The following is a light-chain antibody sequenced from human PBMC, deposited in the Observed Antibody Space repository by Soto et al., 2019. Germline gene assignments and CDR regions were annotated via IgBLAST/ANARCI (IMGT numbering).Light chain of an antibody. J-gene: IGKJ1*01. V-gene: IGKV3-15*01. Sequence: IVMTQSPATLSVSPGERATLSCRASQSISSKLAWYQQKPGQAPRLLIYGASTRATGIPVRFSGSGSGTEFTLTITSLQSEDFATYFCLKYNKDAPGAFGQGTKVEI. CDR3: LKYNKDAPGA. CDR1: QSISSK. CDR2: GAS.